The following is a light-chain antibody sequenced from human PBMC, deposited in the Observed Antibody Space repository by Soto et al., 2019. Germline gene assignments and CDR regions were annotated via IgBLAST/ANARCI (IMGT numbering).Light chain of an antibody. CDR1: PSVAGNF. Sequence: EIVLTQSPGTLSLSPGERATLSCTASPSVAGNFLAWYQQRPGQAPRLLISAASSRATAIPDRFSGSGSGTEFTLTISRLEPDDSAVYCCQQYGNSPLTFGPGTKLNIK. CDR3: QQYGNSPLT. J-gene: IGKJ3*01. CDR2: AAS. V-gene: IGKV3-20*01.